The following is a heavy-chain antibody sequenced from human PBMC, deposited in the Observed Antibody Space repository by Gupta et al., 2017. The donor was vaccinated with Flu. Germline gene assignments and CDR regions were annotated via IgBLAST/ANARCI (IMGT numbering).Heavy chain of an antibody. V-gene: IGHV3-49*03. CDR3: TRDFSQCSSTSCGWFDP. CDR1: GFTFGDYA. J-gene: IGHJ5*02. Sequence: EVQLVESGGGLVQPGRSLRLSCTASGFTFGDYAMGWFRQAPGKGLEWVGFIRSKAYGGTTEYAASVKGRFTISRDDSKSIAYLQMNSLKTEDTAVYYCTRDFSQCSSTSCGWFDPWGQGTLVTVSS. D-gene: IGHD2-2*01. CDR2: IRSKAYGGTT.